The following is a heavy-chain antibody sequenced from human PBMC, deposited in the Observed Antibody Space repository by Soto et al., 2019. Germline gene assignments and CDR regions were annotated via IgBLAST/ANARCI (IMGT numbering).Heavy chain of an antibody. CDR1: EFTFTSYS. J-gene: IGHJ4*02. V-gene: IGHV3-21*01. Sequence: PGGSLRLSCAASEFTFTSYSMNWVRQAPGKGLEWVSSIGSSSNYIFYADSVKGRFTISRDNAQNSLYLQMNSLRAEDTAVYYCATSGVGYCSGGSCFRTVDYWGQAPLVTVSS. CDR2: IGSSSNYI. D-gene: IGHD2-15*01. CDR3: ATSGVGYCSGGSCFRTVDY.